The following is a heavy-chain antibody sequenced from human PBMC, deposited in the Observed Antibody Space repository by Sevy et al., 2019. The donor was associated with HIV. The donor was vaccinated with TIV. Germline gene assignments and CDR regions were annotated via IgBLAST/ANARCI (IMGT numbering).Heavy chain of an antibody. D-gene: IGHD6-19*01. V-gene: IGHV3-7*01. CDR1: GFRFSNFW. CDR2: INEDGAVK. CDR3: AKIGKRGWDFDS. J-gene: IGHJ4*02. Sequence: GGSLRLSCAASGFRFSNFWMSWVRQAPGKGLEWVANINEDGAVKYYADSVKGRFIISRDTANDSLYVQMFSLRAGDTAVYYCAKIGKRGWDFDSWGQGTRVTVSS.